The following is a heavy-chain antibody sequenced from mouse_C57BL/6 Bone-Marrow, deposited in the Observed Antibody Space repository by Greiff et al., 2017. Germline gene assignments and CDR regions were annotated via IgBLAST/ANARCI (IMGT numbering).Heavy chain of an antibody. CDR1: GFNITDYY. CDR3: TTPFYDGYSHWYFDV. Sequence: EVKLVESGAELVRPGASVKLSCTASGFNITDYYMHWVKQRPEQGLEWIGRIAPEDVDTEYAPKFQGKATMTADTSSNTAYLPLSSLTSEDTAVYYCTTPFYDGYSHWYFDVWGTGTTVTVSS. J-gene: IGHJ1*03. CDR2: IAPEDVDT. V-gene: IGHV14-1*01. D-gene: IGHD2-3*01.